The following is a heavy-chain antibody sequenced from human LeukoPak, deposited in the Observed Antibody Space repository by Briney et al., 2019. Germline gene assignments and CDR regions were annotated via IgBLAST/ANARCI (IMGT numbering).Heavy chain of an antibody. J-gene: IGHJ4*02. CDR3: ARDLYHSAAQTGTGDY. D-gene: IGHD1-1*01. Sequence: GASVKVSCKASGYTFTGYYMHWVRQAPGQGLEWMGWINPNSGGTNYAQKFQGRVTMTRDTSISTAYMELSRLRSDDTAVYYCARDLYHSAAQTGTGDYWGQGTLVTVSS. CDR2: INPNSGGT. V-gene: IGHV1-2*02. CDR1: GYTFTGYY.